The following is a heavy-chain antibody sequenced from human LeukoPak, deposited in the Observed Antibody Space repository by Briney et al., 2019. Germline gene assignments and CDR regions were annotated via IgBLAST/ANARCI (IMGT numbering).Heavy chain of an antibody. Sequence: PSETLSLTCTVSGGSISSYYWSWIRQPPGKGLEWIGYIYYSGSTNYNPSLKSRVTISVDTSKNQFSLKLSSVTAADTAVYYCARDLSSSGAFDIWGQGTMVTVSS. CDR1: GGSISSYY. CDR2: IYYSGST. J-gene: IGHJ3*02. D-gene: IGHD6-6*01. CDR3: ARDLSSSGAFDI. V-gene: IGHV4-59*01.